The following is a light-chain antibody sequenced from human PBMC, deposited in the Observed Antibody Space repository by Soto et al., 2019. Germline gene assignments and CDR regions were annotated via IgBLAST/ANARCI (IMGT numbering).Light chain of an antibody. Sequence: QSALTQPASVSGSPGQSITISCTGTSSDVGAYKYVSWYQQHPGKVPKLMIYDVSDRPSGVSNRFSGSKSGNTASLTISGLQAEDEADYYCSSYTTSRSDVFGTGTKLTVL. CDR3: SSYTTSRSDV. CDR1: SSDVGAYKY. CDR2: DVS. V-gene: IGLV2-14*01. J-gene: IGLJ1*01.